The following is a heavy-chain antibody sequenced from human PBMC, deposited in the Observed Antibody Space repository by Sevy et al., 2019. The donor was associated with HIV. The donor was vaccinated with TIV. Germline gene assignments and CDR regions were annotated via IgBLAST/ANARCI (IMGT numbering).Heavy chain of an antibody. CDR2: FDPEDGET. Sequence: ASVKVSCKVSGSTLTKLSMHWVRQAPGKGLEWMATFDPEDGETFYAQKFQGRVTMTEDTSTDTAYMELSSLRSEDTAVYYCATTKDYYDSSGYPFDDWSQGTLVTVSS. D-gene: IGHD3-22*01. V-gene: IGHV1-24*01. J-gene: IGHJ4*02. CDR3: ATTKDYYDSSGYPFDD. CDR1: GSTLTKLS.